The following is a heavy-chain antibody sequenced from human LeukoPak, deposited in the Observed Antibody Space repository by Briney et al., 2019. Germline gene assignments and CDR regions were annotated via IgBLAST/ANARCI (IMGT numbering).Heavy chain of an antibody. V-gene: IGHV4-61*02. Sequence: SETLSLTCTVSGGSISSSSYYWNWIRQPAGKGLEWIGRIYTSGSTNYNPSLKSRVTISVDTSKNQFSLKLSSVTAADTAVYYCARDLWGSGIDNWGQGTLVTVSS. J-gene: IGHJ4*02. D-gene: IGHD3-10*01. CDR3: ARDLWGSGIDN. CDR1: GGSISSSSYY. CDR2: IYTSGST.